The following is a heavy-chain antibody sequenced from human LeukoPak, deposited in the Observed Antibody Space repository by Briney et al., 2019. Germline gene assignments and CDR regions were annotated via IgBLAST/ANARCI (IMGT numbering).Heavy chain of an antibody. CDR1: GFTFSSYS. CDR3: ANQHHYYYYMDV. Sequence: PGGSLRLSCAASGFTFSSYSMNWVRQAPGKGLEWVSSISSSSSYIYYADSVKGRFTISRDNAKNSLYLQMNSLRAEDTAVYYCANQHHYYYYMDVWGKGTTVTISS. V-gene: IGHV3-21*01. CDR2: ISSSSSYI. J-gene: IGHJ6*03.